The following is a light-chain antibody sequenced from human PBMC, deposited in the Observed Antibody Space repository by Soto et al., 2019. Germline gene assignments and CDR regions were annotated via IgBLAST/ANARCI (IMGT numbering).Light chain of an antibody. CDR2: GAS. J-gene: IGKJ4*01. Sequence: EIVMTQSPATLSVSPGERATLSCRASQSLSSNLAWYHQKPGQAPRLLIYGASNRATGIPARFSGSGSETEFTLTISSLQSEDFAVYYCQQYHNWPLTFGGGTKVEIK. CDR3: QQYHNWPLT. V-gene: IGKV3-15*01. CDR1: QSLSSN.